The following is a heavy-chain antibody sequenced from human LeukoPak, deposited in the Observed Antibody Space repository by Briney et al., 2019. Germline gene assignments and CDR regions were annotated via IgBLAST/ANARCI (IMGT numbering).Heavy chain of an antibody. D-gene: IGHD5-12*01. CDR2: IYTSGST. V-gene: IGHV4-61*02. J-gene: IGHJ4*02. Sequence: SETLSLTCTVSGGSISSGSYYWSWIRQPAGKGLEWIGRIYTSGSTNYNPSLKSRVTISVDTSKNQFSLKLSSVTAADTAVYYCARHTWQWLPFDDWGQGTLVTVSS. CDR1: GGSISSGSYY. CDR3: ARHTWQWLPFDD.